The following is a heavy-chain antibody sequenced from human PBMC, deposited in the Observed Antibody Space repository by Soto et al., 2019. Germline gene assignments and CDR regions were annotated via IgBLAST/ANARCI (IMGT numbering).Heavy chain of an antibody. Sequence: SSETLSLTCSVSGDSISNLDYFWAWIRQPPGQALEYIGYIYKSATTYYNPSFESRVAISVDTSKSQFSLNVTSVTAADTAVYFCARGRYCLTGRCFPNWFDSWGQGALVTVSS. J-gene: IGHJ5*01. CDR2: IYKSATT. V-gene: IGHV4-30-4*01. CDR3: ARGRYCLTGRCFPNWFDS. D-gene: IGHD7-27*01. CDR1: GDSISNLDYF.